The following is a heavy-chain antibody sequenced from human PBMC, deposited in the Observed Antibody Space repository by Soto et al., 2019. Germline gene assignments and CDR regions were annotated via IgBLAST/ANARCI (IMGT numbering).Heavy chain of an antibody. CDR3: AKDRDYGASFPFDG. J-gene: IGHJ4*02. CDR2: IIGNGYMT. V-gene: IGHV3-23*01. D-gene: IGHD4-17*01. CDR1: GFTFDNYG. Sequence: EVQLLEAGGGFVQPGGSLRRSCAASGFTFDNYGMSWVRKAPGKGLEWVSAIIGNGYMTYYADSVKGRFTISRDNSKNTLYLQLNNLRAEDMAIYYCAKDRDYGASFPFDGWGQGTLVTVSS.